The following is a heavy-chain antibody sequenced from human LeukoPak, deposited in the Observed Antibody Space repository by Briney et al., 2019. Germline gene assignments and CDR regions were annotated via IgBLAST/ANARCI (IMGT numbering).Heavy chain of an antibody. Sequence: SETLSLTCTVSGGSIGSYHWNWIRQPPGKGLEWIGIAFYSGGTNYNPSLKSRVAISGDTSKNQFALKLSSVTAADTAVYYCAASFGGYVLDYWGQGALVVVSS. CDR1: GGSIGSYH. D-gene: IGHD5-12*01. V-gene: IGHV4-59*01. CDR2: AFYSGGT. CDR3: AASFGGYVLDY. J-gene: IGHJ4*02.